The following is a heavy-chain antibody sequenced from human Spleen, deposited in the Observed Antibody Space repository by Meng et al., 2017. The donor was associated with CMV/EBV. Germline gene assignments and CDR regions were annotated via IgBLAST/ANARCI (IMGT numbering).Heavy chain of an antibody. Sequence: GGSLRLSCAASGFTFSSYAMHWVRQAPGKGLEWVAVISYDGSNKYYADSVKGRFTISRDDAKNSLYLQMNGLRVEDSAVYYCARDHFETLDYWGQGTLVTVSS. CDR2: ISYDGSNK. CDR3: ARDHFETLDY. V-gene: IGHV3-30-3*01. CDR1: GFTFSSYA. J-gene: IGHJ4*02.